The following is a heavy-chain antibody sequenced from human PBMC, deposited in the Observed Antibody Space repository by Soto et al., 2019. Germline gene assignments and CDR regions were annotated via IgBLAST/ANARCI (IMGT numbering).Heavy chain of an antibody. V-gene: IGHV4-34*01. CDR3: ARGRGGIAAAGTGWFDP. D-gene: IGHD6-13*01. CDR2: INHSGST. CDR1: GGSFSGYY. J-gene: IGHJ5*02. Sequence: SETLSLTCAVYGGSFSGYYWSWIRQPPGKGLEWIGEINHSGSTNYNPFLKSRVTISVDTSKNQFSLKLSSVTAANTAVYYCARGRGGIAAAGTGWFDPWGQGTLVTVSS.